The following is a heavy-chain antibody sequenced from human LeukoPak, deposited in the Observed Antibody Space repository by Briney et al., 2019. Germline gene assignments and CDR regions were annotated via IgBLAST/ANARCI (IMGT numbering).Heavy chain of an antibody. Sequence: PGRSLRLSCAASGFTFSSYAMHWVRQAPGKGLEWVAIISYDGSNTYYADSVKGRFTISRDNSKNTLYLQMNSLRAEDTAVYYCAKNVGVVDDAFDIWGQGTMVTVSS. J-gene: IGHJ3*02. V-gene: IGHV3-30-3*02. CDR2: ISYDGSNT. CDR3: AKNVGVVDDAFDI. D-gene: IGHD2-15*01. CDR1: GFTFSSYA.